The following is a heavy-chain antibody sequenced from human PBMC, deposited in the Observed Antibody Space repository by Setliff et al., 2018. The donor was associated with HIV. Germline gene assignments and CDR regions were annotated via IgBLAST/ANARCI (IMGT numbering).Heavy chain of an antibody. Sequence: ASVKVSCKASGYTFTIYSINWLRQAPGQVLEWMGGIVPVLGITNYSPKFQGRVTITTDESTTPAYMDLSSLRSEDTAVYYCARDRLGHIDRPYFDYWGQGTLVTVSS. CDR1: GYTFTIYS. D-gene: IGHD2-21*01. J-gene: IGHJ4*02. CDR2: IVPVLGIT. V-gene: IGHV1-69*10. CDR3: ARDRLGHIDRPYFDY.